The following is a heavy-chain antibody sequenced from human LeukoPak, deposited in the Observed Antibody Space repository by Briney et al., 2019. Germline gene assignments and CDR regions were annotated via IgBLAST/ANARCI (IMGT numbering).Heavy chain of an antibody. CDR2: ISSSSTYI. V-gene: IGHV3-21*01. D-gene: IGHD3-9*01. CDR3: ARGFYDTLTGPDY. CDR1: GFTFNTYS. J-gene: IGHJ4*02. Sequence: GGSLRLSCAASGFTFNTYSMNWVRQAPGKGLEWVSSISSSSTYIYYADSVKGRVTISRDNAKNSLYLQMNSLRGEDTAVYYCARGFYDTLTGPDYWGQGTLVTVSS.